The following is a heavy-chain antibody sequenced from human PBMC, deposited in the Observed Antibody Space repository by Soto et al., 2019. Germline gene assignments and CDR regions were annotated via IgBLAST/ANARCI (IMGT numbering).Heavy chain of an antibody. V-gene: IGHV4-4*03. Sequence: PETLSLTCAVSGGSISSNNWWSWVRRPPGKGLEWIGEIYHSGTINYNPSLKSRLTISIDKSEKQFSLRLTSLTAADTAVYYCAGDHGDSGDICGPGTMVTV. CDR3: AGDHGDSGDI. J-gene: IGHJ3*02. CDR1: GGSISSNNW. CDR2: IYHSGTI. D-gene: IGHD4-17*01.